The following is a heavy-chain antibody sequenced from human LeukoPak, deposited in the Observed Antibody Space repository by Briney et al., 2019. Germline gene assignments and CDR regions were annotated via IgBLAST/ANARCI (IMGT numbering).Heavy chain of an antibody. J-gene: IGHJ4*02. CDR3: AKGPVTRASHLIDY. CDR1: GFTFSSYG. Sequence: GGSLRLSCAASGFTFSSYGMNWVRQAPGKGLEWVSTISGVGRSTYYADSVKGRFTISRDNSKNTLYLQMNSLRAEDTAVYYCAKGPVTRASHLIDYWGQGTLVTVSS. V-gene: IGHV3-23*01. CDR2: ISGVGRST. D-gene: IGHD4-17*01.